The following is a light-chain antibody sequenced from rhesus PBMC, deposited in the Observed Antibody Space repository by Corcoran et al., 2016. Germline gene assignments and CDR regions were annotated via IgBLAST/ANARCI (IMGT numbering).Light chain of an antibody. CDR3: QQGCNTPFT. CDR2: AAS. J-gene: IGKJ3*01. Sequence: DIQMTQSPSSLSASVGDKVTITCRASQGISSWLAWYQQKPGKAPKLLIYAASSLQSGVPSRFIGSGSGTDYTLTISSLQPEDFATYSFQQGCNTPFTIGPGTKLDIK. V-gene: IGKV1-18*01. CDR1: QGISSW.